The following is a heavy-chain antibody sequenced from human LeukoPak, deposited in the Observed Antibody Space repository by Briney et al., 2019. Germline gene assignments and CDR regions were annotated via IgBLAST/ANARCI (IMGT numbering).Heavy chain of an antibody. CDR1: GFTFSGSA. Sequence: GGSLRLSCAASGFTFSGSARHWVRHASGKGLEWVGRIRSKANSYATAYAASVKGRFTISRDDSKNTAYLQMNSLKTEDTAVYYCTRRRGYSGYDYEDWGQGTLVTVSS. D-gene: IGHD5-12*01. CDR3: TRRRGYSGYDYED. V-gene: IGHV3-73*01. J-gene: IGHJ4*02. CDR2: IRSKANSYAT.